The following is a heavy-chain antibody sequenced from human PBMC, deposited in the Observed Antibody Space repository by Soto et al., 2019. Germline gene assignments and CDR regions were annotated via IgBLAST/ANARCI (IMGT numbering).Heavy chain of an antibody. CDR1: GGSISSGGYY. Sequence: PSETLSLTCTVSGGSISSGGYYWSWIRQHPGKGLEWIGYIYYSGSTYYNPSLKSRVTISVDTSKNQFSLKLSSVTAADTAVYYCARAHHTWGDYGEHLDYWGQGTLVTVSS. CDR2: IYYSGST. CDR3: ARAHHTWGDYGEHLDY. V-gene: IGHV4-31*03. J-gene: IGHJ4*02. D-gene: IGHD4-17*01.